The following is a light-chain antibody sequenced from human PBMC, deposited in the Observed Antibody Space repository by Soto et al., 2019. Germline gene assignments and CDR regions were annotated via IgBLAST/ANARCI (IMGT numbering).Light chain of an antibody. Sequence: QSALTQPASVSGSPGQSITISCTGTSSDVGGYNYVSWYQQHPGKAPKLMIFEVSNRPSGVSIRFSGSKSGNTASLTISGLQAEDEADYFCSSSTSSTTRDVFGTGTKLTVL. CDR3: SSSTSSTTRDV. CDR1: SSDVGGYNY. J-gene: IGLJ1*01. V-gene: IGLV2-14*01. CDR2: EVS.